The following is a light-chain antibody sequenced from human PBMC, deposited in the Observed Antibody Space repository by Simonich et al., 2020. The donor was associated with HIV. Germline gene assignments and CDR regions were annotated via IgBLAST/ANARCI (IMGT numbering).Light chain of an antibody. CDR1: QSISSW. J-gene: IGKJ2*01. V-gene: IGKV1-5*03. Sequence: DIQMTQSPSTLSASVGDRVTITCRASQSISSWLAWDQQKPGKAPKLLIYKASSLERGVPSRFSGSGSGTEFTLTISSLQPDDFATYYCQQYNSYSYTFGQGTKPEIK. CDR2: KAS. CDR3: QQYNSYSYT.